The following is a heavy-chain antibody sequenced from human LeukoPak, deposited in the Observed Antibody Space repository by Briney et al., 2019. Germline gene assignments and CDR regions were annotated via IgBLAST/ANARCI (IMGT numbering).Heavy chain of an antibody. Sequence: ASVKVSCKASGYTFTGYYMHWVRQAPGQGLEWMGWINPNSGDTNYAQKFQGRVTMTTDTSISTAYMELSGLISDDSAVYFWARWFSGTGGDYWGQGTLVTVSS. CDR3: ARWFSGTGGDY. J-gene: IGHJ4*02. CDR1: GYTFTGYY. V-gene: IGHV1-2*02. D-gene: IGHD1-26*01. CDR2: INPNSGDT.